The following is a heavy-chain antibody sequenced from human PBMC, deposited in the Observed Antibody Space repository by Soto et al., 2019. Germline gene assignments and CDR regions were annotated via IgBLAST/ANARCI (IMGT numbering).Heavy chain of an antibody. V-gene: IGHV3-30-3*01. CDR1: GFTFSSYA. CDR2: ISYDGSNK. J-gene: IGHJ5*02. D-gene: IGHD3-9*01. CDR3: ARDRDYDILTGSAPREPNWFDP. Sequence: GGSLRLSCAASGFTFSSYAMHWVRQAPGKGLEWVAVISYDGSNKYYADSVKGRFTISRDNSKNTLYLQMNSLRAEDTAVYYCARDRDYDILTGSAPREPNWFDPWGQGT.